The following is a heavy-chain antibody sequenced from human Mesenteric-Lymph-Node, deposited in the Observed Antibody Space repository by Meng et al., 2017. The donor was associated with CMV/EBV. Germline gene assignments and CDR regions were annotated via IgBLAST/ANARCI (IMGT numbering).Heavy chain of an antibody. CDR2: INANSGDT. D-gene: IGHD3/OR15-3a*01. V-gene: IGHV1-2*02. Sequence: ASVKVSCKASGYTFTGYYMHWVRQAPGQGLEWMGWINANSGDTNYAVKFQGRVTMTRDTSITTAYMDLSSLRSDDTAFYYCARVTDYWTTPWGFDPWGQGTLVTVYS. CDR1: GYTFTGYY. J-gene: IGHJ5*01. CDR3: ARVTDYWTTPWGFDP.